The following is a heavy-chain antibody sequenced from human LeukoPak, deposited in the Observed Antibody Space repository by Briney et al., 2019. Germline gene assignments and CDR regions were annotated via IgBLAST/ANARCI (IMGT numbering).Heavy chain of an antibody. CDR1: GDSISSSGYF. V-gene: IGHV4-39*01. D-gene: IGHD5-12*01. CDR2: IHYSGST. CDR3: ATRYCPYSGCNFFPHY. J-gene: IGHJ4*02. Sequence: SETLSLTCTVSGDSISSSGYFWGWIRQPPGKGLERIGNIHYSGSTYYNPSLKSRVTISVETAKNQFSLKLISVTAADTAVYYCATRYCPYSGCNFFPHYWGQGTLVTVSS.